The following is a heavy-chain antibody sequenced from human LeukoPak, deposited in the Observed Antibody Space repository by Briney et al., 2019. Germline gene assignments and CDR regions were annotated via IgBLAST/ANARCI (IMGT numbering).Heavy chain of an antibody. CDR2: IKQDGSEK. CDR1: GFTLSSYW. CDR3: AREVDGGYCSGDSCYAFDI. J-gene: IGHJ3*02. Sequence: PGGSLRLSCAASGFTLSSYWMSWVRQAPGKGLEWVANIKQDGSEKYYVDSVKGRFTISRDNAKNSLYLQMNSLRAEDTAVYYCAREVDGGYCSGDSCYAFDIWGQGTMVTVSS. D-gene: IGHD2-15*01. V-gene: IGHV3-7*03.